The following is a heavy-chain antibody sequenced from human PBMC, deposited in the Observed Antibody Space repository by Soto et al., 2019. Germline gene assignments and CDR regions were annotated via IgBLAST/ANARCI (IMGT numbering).Heavy chain of an antibody. CDR2: ISSSSSDI. CDR1: GFTFSSYS. J-gene: IGHJ6*03. CDR3: ARWGHYDYYYMDV. V-gene: IGHV3-21*01. Sequence: EVQLVESGGGLVKPGGSLRLSCAASGFTFSSYSMNWVRQAPGKGLEWVASISSSSSDIYYADSVKGRFTISRDNAKNLQYLQMNSMRAEDAAVYDWARWGHYDYYYMDVWGQGTTVTVSS. D-gene: IGHD7-27*01.